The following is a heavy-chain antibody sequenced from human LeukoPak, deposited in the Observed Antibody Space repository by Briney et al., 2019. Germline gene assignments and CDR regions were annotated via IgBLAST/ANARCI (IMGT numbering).Heavy chain of an antibody. CDR1: GGSISSYY. D-gene: IGHD2-15*01. J-gene: IGHJ6*02. CDR2: IYYSGST. CDR3: ARERVVVAATPGNYYYYGMDV. Sequence: SETLSLTCTVSGGSISSYYWSWIRQPPGKGLEWIGYIYYSGSTNYNPSLKSRVTISVDTSKNQFSLKLSSVTAADTAVYYCARERVVVAATPGNYYYYGMDVWGQGTTVTVSS. V-gene: IGHV4-59*12.